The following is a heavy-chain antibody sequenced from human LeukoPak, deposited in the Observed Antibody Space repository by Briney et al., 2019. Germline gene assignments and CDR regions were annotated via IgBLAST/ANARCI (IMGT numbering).Heavy chain of an antibody. Sequence: ASVKVSCKASGYTFTSYAFRWVRQAPGQGLEWMGWISAYNGNTNYAQKFQGRVTMTTDTSTSTAYMELRSLRSDDTAVYYCARESPTTGGIDYWGQGTLVTVSS. J-gene: IGHJ4*02. CDR1: GYTFTSYA. CDR2: ISAYNGNT. V-gene: IGHV1-18*01. CDR3: ARESPTTGGIDY. D-gene: IGHD1-7*01.